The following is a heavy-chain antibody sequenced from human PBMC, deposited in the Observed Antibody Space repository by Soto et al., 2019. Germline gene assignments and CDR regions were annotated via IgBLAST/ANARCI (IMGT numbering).Heavy chain of an antibody. V-gene: IGHV4-59*11. CDR3: ARSVAVFGARIDY. CDR2: VYYTGST. D-gene: IGHD3-3*01. Sequence: PSETLSLTCSVSGGSISGPYLSWIRQSPGKGLEWLGYVYYTGSTNYSPSLRSRVSISADTSKNEFSLRLSSVTAAETDVYFCARSVAVFGARIDYWGQGTQVTVSS. J-gene: IGHJ4*02. CDR1: GGSISGPY.